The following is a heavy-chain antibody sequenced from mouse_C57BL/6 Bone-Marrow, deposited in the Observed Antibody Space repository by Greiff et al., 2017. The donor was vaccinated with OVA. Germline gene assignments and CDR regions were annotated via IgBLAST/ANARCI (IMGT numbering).Heavy chain of an antibody. CDR1: GYTFTSYW. D-gene: IGHD4-1*01. Sequence: QVQLQQPGAELVMPGASVKLSCKASGYTFTSYWMHWVKQRPGQGLEWIGEIDPSDSYTNYNQKFKGKSTLTVDKSSSTAYMQLSSLTSEDSAVYYCARDNWYWYFDVWGTGTTVTGSS. J-gene: IGHJ1*03. V-gene: IGHV1-69*01. CDR3: ARDNWYWYFDV. CDR2: IDPSDSYT.